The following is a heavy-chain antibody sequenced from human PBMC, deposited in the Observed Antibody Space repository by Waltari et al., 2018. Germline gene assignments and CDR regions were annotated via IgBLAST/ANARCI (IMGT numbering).Heavy chain of an antibody. V-gene: IGHV4-34*01. J-gene: IGHJ4*02. Sequence: QVQLQQWGAGLLKPSETLSLTCAVYGGSFSGYYWSWSRQPPGKGLEWIGEINHSGSTNYNPSLKSRVTISVDTSKNQFSLKLSSVTAADTAVYYCARGPPAYYYGSGSSPLRYWGQGTLVTVSS. CDR1: GGSFSGYY. CDR3: ARGPPAYYYGSGSSPLRY. D-gene: IGHD3-10*01. CDR2: INHSGST.